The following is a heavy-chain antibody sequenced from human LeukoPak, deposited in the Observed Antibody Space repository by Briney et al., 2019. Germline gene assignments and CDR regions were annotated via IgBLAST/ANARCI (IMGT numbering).Heavy chain of an antibody. Sequence: GGSLRLSCAASGFTFSSYAMSWVRQAPGRALEWVSATSGSGGTTYYADSVKGRFTISRDNSKNTLYLQMNSLRAEDTAVYYCAKGFRSGWYLDYFDYWGQGTLVTVSS. CDR3: AKGFRSGWYLDYFDY. D-gene: IGHD6-19*01. J-gene: IGHJ4*02. V-gene: IGHV3-23*01. CDR2: TSGSGGTT. CDR1: GFTFSSYA.